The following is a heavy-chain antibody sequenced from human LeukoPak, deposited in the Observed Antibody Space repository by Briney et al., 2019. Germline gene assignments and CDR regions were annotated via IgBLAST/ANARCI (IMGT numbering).Heavy chain of an antibody. Sequence: GASVKVSRKASGYTFTSYAMHWVRQAPGQRLEWMGWINAGNGNTKYSQRFQDRVTMTRDMSTSTVYMELSNLRSEDTAVFYCARRYSGNQGAAFDIWGQGTMVTVSS. V-gene: IGHV1-3*01. J-gene: IGHJ3*02. D-gene: IGHD1-26*01. CDR3: ARRYSGNQGAAFDI. CDR2: INAGNGNT. CDR1: GYTFTSYA.